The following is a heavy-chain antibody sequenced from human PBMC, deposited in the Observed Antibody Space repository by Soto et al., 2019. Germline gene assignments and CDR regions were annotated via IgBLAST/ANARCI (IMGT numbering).Heavy chain of an antibody. CDR1: GFTFSSYA. V-gene: IGHV3-23*01. J-gene: IGHJ4*02. Sequence: GGSLRLSCAASGFTFSSYAMSWVRQAPGKGLEWVSAISGSGSYTYYADSVKGRFTISRDNSKNSLYLQMNSLRAEDTAVYYCARDRDGSGSYYNSPLEFDYWGQGTLVTVSS. D-gene: IGHD3-10*01. CDR3: ARDRDGSGSYYNSPLEFDY. CDR2: ISGSGSYT.